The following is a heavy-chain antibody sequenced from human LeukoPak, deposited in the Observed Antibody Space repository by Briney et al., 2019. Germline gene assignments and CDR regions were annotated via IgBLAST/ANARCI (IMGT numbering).Heavy chain of an antibody. CDR1: GFTFSSYE. CDR2: ISSSGSSI. V-gene: IGHV3-48*03. CDR3: ARLQEDCDFWSGSRAWFDP. D-gene: IGHD3-3*01. Sequence: GGSLRLSCAASGFTFSSYEMNWVRQAPGKGLEWVSYISSSGSSISYADSVKGRFTISRDNAKNSLYLQMNSLRAEDTAVYYCARLQEDCDFWSGSRAWFDPWGQGTLVTVSS. J-gene: IGHJ5*02.